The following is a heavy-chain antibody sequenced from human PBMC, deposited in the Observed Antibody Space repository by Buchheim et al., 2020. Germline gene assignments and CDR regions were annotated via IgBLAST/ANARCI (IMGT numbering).Heavy chain of an antibody. D-gene: IGHD2-15*01. Sequence: EVQLVESGGGSVQPGGSLRLSCAASGFTFSSYTMKWVRQAPGKGLERVSHISGSSSSIFYADSVKGRFTISRDNAKNSLYLQMNSLRDEDTAVYYCARRGRGSAYYGMDVWGQGTT. CDR1: GFTFSSYT. J-gene: IGHJ6*02. V-gene: IGHV3-48*02. CDR3: ARRGRGSAYYGMDV. CDR2: ISGSSSSI.